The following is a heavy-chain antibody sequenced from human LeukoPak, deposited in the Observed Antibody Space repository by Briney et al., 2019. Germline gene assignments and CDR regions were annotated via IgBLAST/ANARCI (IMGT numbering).Heavy chain of an antibody. J-gene: IGHJ6*03. CDR2: ISAYNGNT. D-gene: IGHD3-3*01. CDR1: GYTFTSYG. Sequence: ASVKVSCKASGYTFTSYGISWVRQAPGQGLEWMGWISAYNGNTNYAQKLQGKVTMTTDTSTSTAYMELRSLRSEDTAVYYCARTAYSDFWCGYYYYYYYMDVWGKGTTVTVSS. V-gene: IGHV1-18*01. CDR3: ARTAYSDFWCGYYYYYYYMDV.